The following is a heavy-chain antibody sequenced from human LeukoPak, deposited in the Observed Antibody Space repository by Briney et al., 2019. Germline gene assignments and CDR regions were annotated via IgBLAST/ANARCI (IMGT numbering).Heavy chain of an antibody. J-gene: IGHJ4*02. D-gene: IGHD3-10*02. Sequence: SQTLSLTCTVSGGSISSGGYYWSWIRQHPGKGLEWIGYIYYSGSTYYNPSLKSRVTISVDTSKNQFSLKLSSVTAADTAVYYCARSMFLLTPFDYWGQGALVTVSS. CDR3: ARSMFLLTPFDY. CDR1: GGSISSGGYY. V-gene: IGHV4-31*03. CDR2: IYYSGST.